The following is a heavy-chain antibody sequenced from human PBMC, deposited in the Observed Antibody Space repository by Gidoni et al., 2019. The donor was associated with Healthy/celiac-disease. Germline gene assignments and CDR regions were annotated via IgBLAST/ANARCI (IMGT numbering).Heavy chain of an antibody. V-gene: IGHV3-48*03. CDR3: XXIGXXQWXXXDAXXX. D-gene: IGHD3-22*01. J-gene: IGHJ2*01. Sequence: EVQLVXXGGGLVQPGGXLRXXCPASXFTFSSYEMNWVRQAPGKGLEWVSSISSSGSTIXXEDSVXGRXXXSXXXAKXXXYLXXXSLXXEDXXXYYXXXIGXXQWXXXDAXXXWG. CDR1: XFTFSSYE. CDR2: ISSSGSTI.